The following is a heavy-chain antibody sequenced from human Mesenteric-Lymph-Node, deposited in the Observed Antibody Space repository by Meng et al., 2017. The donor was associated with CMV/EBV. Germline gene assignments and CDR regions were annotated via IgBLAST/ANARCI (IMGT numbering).Heavy chain of an antibody. CDR1: GLTSDAMY. Sequence: GGFLRPSCAASGLTSDAMYMNWVRQAPGKGLEWVSVICAGASTYYADSVKGRFTISRDNSKNLLYLQMNSLRPEDTATYYCARFSGTYYHEPKDVWGQGTTVTVSS. CDR3: ARFSGTYYHEPKDV. J-gene: IGHJ6*02. V-gene: IGHV3-66*02. CDR2: ICAGAST. D-gene: IGHD1-26*01.